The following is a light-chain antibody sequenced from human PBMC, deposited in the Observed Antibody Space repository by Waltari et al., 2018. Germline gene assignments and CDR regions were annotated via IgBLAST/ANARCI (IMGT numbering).Light chain of an antibody. Sequence: QSALTQPASVSGSPGQSITISCTGTSSDVGGYNYVSWYQQHPGKAPKLMIYEVSNRPSGVSNLFSGSKSCNTASLTISGLQAEDEADYYCSSYTSSSTLLVFGGGTKLTVL. V-gene: IGLV2-14*01. CDR2: EVS. CDR3: SSYTSSSTLLV. CDR1: SSDVGGYNY. J-gene: IGLJ2*01.